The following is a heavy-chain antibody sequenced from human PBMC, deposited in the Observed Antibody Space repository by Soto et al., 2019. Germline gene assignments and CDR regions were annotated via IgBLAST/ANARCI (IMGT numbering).Heavy chain of an antibody. V-gene: IGHV3-21*01. D-gene: IGHD6-19*01. CDR3: ARDESESEGIAVAGTLPY. CDR1: GFTFSSYS. J-gene: IGHJ4*02. CDR2: ISSSSSYI. Sequence: GGSLRLSCAASGFTFSSYSMNWVRQAPGKGLEWVSSISSSSSYIYYADSVKGRFTISRDNAKNSLYLQMNSLRAEDTAVYYCARDESESEGIAVAGTLPYWGQGTLVTVSS.